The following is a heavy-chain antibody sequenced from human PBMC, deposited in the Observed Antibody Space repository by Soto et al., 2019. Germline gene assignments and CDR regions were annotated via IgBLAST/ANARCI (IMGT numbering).Heavy chain of an antibody. V-gene: IGHV3-21*01. CDR3: ARVIGGYDHNWFDP. J-gene: IGHJ5*02. Sequence: GGSLRLSCAASGFTFSSYSMNWVRQAPGKGLEWVSPISSSSSYIYYADSVKGRFTISRDNAKNSLYLQMNSLRAEDTAVYYCARVIGGYDHNWFDPWGQGTLVTVSS. CDR2: ISSSSSYI. D-gene: IGHD5-12*01. CDR1: GFTFSSYS.